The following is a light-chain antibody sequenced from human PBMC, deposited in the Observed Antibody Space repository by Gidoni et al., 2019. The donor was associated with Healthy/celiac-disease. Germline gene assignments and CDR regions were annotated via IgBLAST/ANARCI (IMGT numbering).Light chain of an antibody. CDR2: GAS. CDR1: QSVSSSY. Sequence: EIVLTQSPGTLSLSPGERATLSRRASQSVSSSYLAWYQQKPGQAPRLLIYGASSRATGIPDRFSGSGSGTDFTLTISRLEPEDFAVYYCQQYGSSTGFTFXPXTKVDIK. J-gene: IGKJ3*01. CDR3: QQYGSSTGFT. V-gene: IGKV3-20*01.